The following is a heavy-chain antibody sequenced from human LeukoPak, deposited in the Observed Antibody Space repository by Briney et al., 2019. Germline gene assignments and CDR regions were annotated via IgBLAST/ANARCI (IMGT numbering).Heavy chain of an antibody. CDR1: GFTFSDYY. D-gene: IGHD3-10*01. CDR2: ISSSGSTI. CDR3: ARKHGSGSYYPYWDY. Sequence: GGSLRLSCAASGFTFSDYYMSWIRQAPGKGLEWVSYISSSGSTIYYADSVKGRFTISRDNAKNSLDLQMNSLRGEDTAVYYCARKHGSGSYYPYWDYWGQGTLVTVSS. V-gene: IGHV3-11*01. J-gene: IGHJ4*02.